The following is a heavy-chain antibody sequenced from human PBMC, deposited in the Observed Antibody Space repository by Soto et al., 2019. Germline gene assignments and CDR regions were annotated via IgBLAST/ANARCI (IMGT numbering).Heavy chain of an antibody. V-gene: IGHV1-69*12. Sequence: QVQLVQSGAELKKPGSAVKVSCKASGGTFSSSAISWVRQAPGQGLEWMGGIIPVFDTTNYAQKFQGRVTITADESTSTVYMELSSLRSEDTAVYYCAIYSGYDYKYFDYWGQGTLVTVSS. J-gene: IGHJ4*02. CDR1: GGTFSSSA. D-gene: IGHD5-12*01. CDR3: AIYSGYDYKYFDY. CDR2: IIPVFDTT.